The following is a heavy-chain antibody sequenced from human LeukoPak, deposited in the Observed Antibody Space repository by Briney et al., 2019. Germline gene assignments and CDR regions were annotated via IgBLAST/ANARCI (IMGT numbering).Heavy chain of an antibody. V-gene: IGHV4-39*01. CDR2: IYYSGST. D-gene: IGHD2-2*01. J-gene: IGHJ5*02. CDR1: GGSISSSSYY. CDR3: ARRGYCSSTSCYEYWFDP. Sequence: PSETLSLTCTVYGGSISSSSYYWGWIRQPPGKGLEWIGIIYYSGSTYYNPSLKSRLTISVGTSKNQFSLKLSSVTATDTAVYYCARRGYCSSTSCYEYWFDPWGQGTLVTVSS.